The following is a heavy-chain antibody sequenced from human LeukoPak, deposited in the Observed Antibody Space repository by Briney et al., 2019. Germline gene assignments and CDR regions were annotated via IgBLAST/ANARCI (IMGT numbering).Heavy chain of an antibody. V-gene: IGHV3-23*01. J-gene: IGHJ4*02. D-gene: IGHD7-27*01. Sequence: GGSLRLSCAASAFTFSSYAIRCVRHAPGKGLEWVSAISSSGDNTYYGDSVKGPFTIARDNSKNTLYLKMNSLKVDEPALYSCAKDPRARWGYWGQGTLVTVSS. CDR3: AKDPRARWGY. CDR1: AFTFSSYA. CDR2: ISSSGDNT.